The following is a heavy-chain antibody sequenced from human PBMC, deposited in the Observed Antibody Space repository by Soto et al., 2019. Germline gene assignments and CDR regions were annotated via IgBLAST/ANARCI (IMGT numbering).Heavy chain of an antibody. Sequence: EVQLVQSGAEVKKPGESLKISCKASGYSFNSYWIGWVRQMPGKGLEWMGIVHPGNSDIRYSPSFQGQVTVSVDRSISTAYLQWSSLKASDTAMYYCAALTGATFHWGQGTLVTVSS. CDR2: VHPGNSDI. CDR3: AALTGATFH. V-gene: IGHV5-51*01. D-gene: IGHD1-20*01. CDR1: GYSFNSYW. J-gene: IGHJ4*02.